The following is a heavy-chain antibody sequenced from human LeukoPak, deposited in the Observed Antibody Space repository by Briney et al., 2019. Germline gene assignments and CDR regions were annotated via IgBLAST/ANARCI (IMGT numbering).Heavy chain of an antibody. CDR1: GYTFTDYY. CDR3: ARRVAAPGHDAFDI. Sequence: ASVKVSCKASGYTFTDYYPHWVRQAPGQGLEWMGWINPNSGDTHFAQTFQDRVTMARDTSISSAYMELSRLRSDDTALYYCARRVAAPGHDAFDIWGQGTMVTVSS. J-gene: IGHJ3*02. D-gene: IGHD6-13*01. CDR2: INPNSGDT. V-gene: IGHV1-2*02.